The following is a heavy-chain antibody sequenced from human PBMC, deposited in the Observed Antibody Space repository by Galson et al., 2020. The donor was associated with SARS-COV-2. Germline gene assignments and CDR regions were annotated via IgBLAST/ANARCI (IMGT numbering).Heavy chain of an antibody. CDR3: ARDRSSGWYEEYYFDY. V-gene: IGHV3-23*01. Sequence: GGSLRLSCVASGITFSSYAMRWVRQDPGKGLEWVSSISGSGDRTYYADSVKGRFTISRDNSKKTLYLEMSSLRAEDTAVYYCARDRSSGWYEEYYFDYWGQGSLVTVSS. CDR2: ISGSGDRT. J-gene: IGHJ4*02. CDR1: GITFSSYA. D-gene: IGHD6-19*01.